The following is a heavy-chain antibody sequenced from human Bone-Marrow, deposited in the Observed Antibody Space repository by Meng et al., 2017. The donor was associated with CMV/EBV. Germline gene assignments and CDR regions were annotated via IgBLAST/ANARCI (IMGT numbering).Heavy chain of an antibody. CDR2: IRYDGSNK. V-gene: IGHV3-30*02. Sequence: GGSLRLSCAASEFIFSNFGMHWVRQAPGKGLEWVAFIRYDGSNKYYVDSVKGRFTISRDNSKNTLYLQMNSLRPEDTAVYYCARGDSSSYTPGGYWGQGTLVTVSS. CDR1: EFIFSNFG. D-gene: IGHD6-6*01. CDR3: ARGDSSSYTPGGY. J-gene: IGHJ4*02.